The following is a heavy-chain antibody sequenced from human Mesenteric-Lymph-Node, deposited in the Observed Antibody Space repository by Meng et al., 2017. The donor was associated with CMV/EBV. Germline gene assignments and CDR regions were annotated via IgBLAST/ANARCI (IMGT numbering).Heavy chain of an antibody. V-gene: IGHV5-51*01. CDR3: ARRSRGYSYGNNFFDS. CDR2: VYPADSAT. J-gene: IGHJ5*01. Sequence: SGFPFTSPWIGWVRQRPGKGLEFMRFVYPADSATRYSPSFQGQVTISADRSISTAYLQWSSLKASDTAIYYCARRSRGYSYGNNFFDSWGQGTLVTVSS. D-gene: IGHD5-18*01. CDR1: GFPFTSPW.